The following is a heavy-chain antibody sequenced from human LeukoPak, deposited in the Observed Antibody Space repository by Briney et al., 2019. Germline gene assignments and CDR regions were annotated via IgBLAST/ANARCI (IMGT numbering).Heavy chain of an antibody. V-gene: IGHV1-18*01. CDR2: SSPYNGKT. CDR1: GYTFINYG. Sequence: ASVKVSCKASGYTFINYGITWVRQAPGQGLEWMGWSSPYNGKTNYAQKLQGRVTMTWDTSTSTVYMALTSLRSEDTAVYYCARGLRYFDWTQYYLDYWGQGILVTVSS. J-gene: IGHJ4*02. D-gene: IGHD3-9*01. CDR3: ARGLRYFDWTQYYLDY.